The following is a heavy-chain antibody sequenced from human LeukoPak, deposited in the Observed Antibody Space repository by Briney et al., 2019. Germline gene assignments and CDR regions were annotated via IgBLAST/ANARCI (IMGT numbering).Heavy chain of an antibody. D-gene: IGHD1-26*01. J-gene: IGHJ4*02. Sequence: GGSLRLSCAASGFSFNICSMNWVRQAPGKGLEWVSSISSASSYIYYADSVRGRFTISRDNAKSSLYLQMNSLRAEDTAVYYCARSSSGSNRIDYWGQGTQVTVSS. CDR2: ISSASSYI. CDR3: ARSSSGSNRIDY. CDR1: GFSFNICS. V-gene: IGHV3-21*01.